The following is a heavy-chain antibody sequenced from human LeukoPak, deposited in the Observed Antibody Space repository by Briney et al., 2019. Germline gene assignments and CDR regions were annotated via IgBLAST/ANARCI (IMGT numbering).Heavy chain of an antibody. CDR1: GFTFSNTW. CDR3: ATAGKYRFDY. CDR2: IDSDGNTI. Sequence: GGSLRLSCAGSGFTFSNTWMHWVRQAPGEGLVRVSRIDSDGNTINYADSVKGRFTISRDNARNTLYLQMNSLRVEDTALYFCATAGKYRFDYWGQGTLVTVSS. D-gene: IGHD2-2*01. J-gene: IGHJ4*02. V-gene: IGHV3-74*01.